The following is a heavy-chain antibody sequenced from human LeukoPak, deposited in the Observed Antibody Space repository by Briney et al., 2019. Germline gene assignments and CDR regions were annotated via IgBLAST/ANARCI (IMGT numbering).Heavy chain of an antibody. CDR2: SRNKADSYTA. V-gene: IGHV3-72*01. CDR1: GFTFSDSF. Sequence: PGGSLRLSCAASGFTFSDSFMSWDRQAPGKGLEWVGRSRNKADSYTAEYAASVKGRFTISRDESKNSLYLQISSLETEDAAVSYCATSSWYRLAYWGQGSLVTVSS. J-gene: IGHJ4*02. D-gene: IGHD6-13*01. CDR3: ATSSWYRLAY.